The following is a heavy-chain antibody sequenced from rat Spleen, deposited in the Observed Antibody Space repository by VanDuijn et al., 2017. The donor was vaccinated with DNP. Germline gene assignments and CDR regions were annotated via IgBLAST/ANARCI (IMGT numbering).Heavy chain of an antibody. J-gene: IGHJ2*01. Sequence: EVQLVESGGGLVQPGRSLKLSCAASGFTFSNYGMAWVRQAPTKGLEWVASISFGGGNTYYLGSVKGRFTISRDNAKNTVYLQMNSLRSEDTATYYCAKVANGESPLDYWGQGVMVTVSS. D-gene: IGHD1-7*01. CDR1: GFTFSNYG. CDR2: ISFGGGNT. V-gene: IGHV5S13*01. CDR3: AKVANGESPLDY.